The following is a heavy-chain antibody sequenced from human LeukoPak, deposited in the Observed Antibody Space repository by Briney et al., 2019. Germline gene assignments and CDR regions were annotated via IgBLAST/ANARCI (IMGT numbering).Heavy chain of an antibody. D-gene: IGHD1-1*01. V-gene: IGHV3-7*01. CDR2: IKQDGSEK. CDR3: ARGQKTGIIDY. CDR1: GFTFSSYW. Sequence: GGSLRLSCAASGFTFSSYWMSWVRQAPGKGLEWVANIKQDGSEKYYVDSAKGRFTISRDNAKNSLYLQMNSLRAEDTAVYYCARGQKTGIIDYWGQGTLVTVSS. J-gene: IGHJ4*02.